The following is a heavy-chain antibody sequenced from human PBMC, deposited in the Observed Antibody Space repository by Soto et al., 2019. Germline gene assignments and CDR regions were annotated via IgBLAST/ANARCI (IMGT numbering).Heavy chain of an antibody. CDR2: IYYSGST. CDR3: ARDLDQATWFDP. J-gene: IGHJ5*02. V-gene: IGHV4-31*03. D-gene: IGHD5-12*01. Sequence: SETLSLTCTVSGGSISSGGYYWSWIRQHPGKGLEWIGYIYYSGSTYYNPSLKSRVTISVDTSKNQFSLKLSSVTAADTAVYYCARDLDQATWFDPWGQGTLVTAPQ. CDR1: GGSISSGGYY.